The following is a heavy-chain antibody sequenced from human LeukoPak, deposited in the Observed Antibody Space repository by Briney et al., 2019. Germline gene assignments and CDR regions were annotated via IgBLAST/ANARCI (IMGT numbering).Heavy chain of an antibody. CDR1: GGSISSYY. Sequence: PSETLSLTCTVSGGSISSYYWSWIRRPPGKGLEWIGYIDYSGSTNYNPSLKSRVTISVDTSKNQFSLKLSSVTAADTAVYHCARADYDSRIDIWGQGTMVTVSS. V-gene: IGHV4-59*01. J-gene: IGHJ3*02. D-gene: IGHD3-22*01. CDR2: IDYSGST. CDR3: ARADYDSRIDI.